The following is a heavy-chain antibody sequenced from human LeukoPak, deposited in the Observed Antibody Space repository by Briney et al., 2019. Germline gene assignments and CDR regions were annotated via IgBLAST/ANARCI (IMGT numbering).Heavy chain of an antibody. D-gene: IGHD7-27*01. CDR1: GFTFSSYA. CDR3: ARDARWGSEV. J-gene: IGHJ3*01. CDR2: ISYDGSNK. V-gene: IGHV3-30-3*01. Sequence: GGSLRLSCAASGFTFSSYAMHWVRQAPGKGLEWVAVISYDGSNKYYADSVKGRFTISRDNSKNTLYLQMNSLRAEDTAVYYCARDARWGSEVWGQGTMVTVSS.